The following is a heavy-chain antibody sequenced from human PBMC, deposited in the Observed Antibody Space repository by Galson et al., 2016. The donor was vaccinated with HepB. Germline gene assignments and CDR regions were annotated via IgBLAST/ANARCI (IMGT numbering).Heavy chain of an antibody. Sequence: SVKVSCKASGGTFSSFAISWVRQAPGQGLEWMGGIIPIFRPAHYAQKFQGRVTITADKSTSTAYMALSSLRSEDTAVYYCAVEGTILRQYYFDYWGQGTLVTVSS. J-gene: IGHJ4*02. D-gene: IGHD1-26*01. CDR2: IIPIFRPA. CDR1: GGTFSSFA. CDR3: AVEGTILRQYYFDY. V-gene: IGHV1-69*06.